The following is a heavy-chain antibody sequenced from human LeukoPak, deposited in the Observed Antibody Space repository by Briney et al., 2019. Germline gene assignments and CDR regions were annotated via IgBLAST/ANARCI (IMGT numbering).Heavy chain of an antibody. V-gene: IGHV4-39*07. CDR3: ARGTVGYCSGGSCQGWFGP. Sequence: WVRQPPGKGLEWIGNIYYSGRTYYNPSLKSRVTISVDTSKNHFSLKLSSVTAADTAVYYCARGTVGYCSGGSCQGWFGPWGQGTLVTVSS. D-gene: IGHD2-15*01. J-gene: IGHJ5*02. CDR2: IYYSGRT.